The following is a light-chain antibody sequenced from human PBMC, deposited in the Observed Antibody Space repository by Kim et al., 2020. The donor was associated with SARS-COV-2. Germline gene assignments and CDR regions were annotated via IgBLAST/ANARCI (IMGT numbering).Light chain of an antibody. CDR2: RNY. V-gene: IGLV10-54*01. CDR3: SAWDSSLSAWV. CDR1: SNNVGNQG. J-gene: IGLJ3*02. Sequence: QAGLTQPPSVSEALRQTVTLTCTGNSNNVGNQGVVWLRQHQGHPPKLLSYRNYNRPSGISERLSASRSGNTASLTITGLQPEDEADYYCSAWDSSLSAWVSGGGTQLTVL.